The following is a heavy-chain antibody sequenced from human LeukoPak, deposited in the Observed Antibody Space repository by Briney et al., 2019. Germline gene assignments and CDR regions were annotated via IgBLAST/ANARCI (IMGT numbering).Heavy chain of an antibody. J-gene: IGHJ6*02. CDR3: AKTVTTGYYYYGMDV. CDR1: GFTVSSSY. CDR2: IYSDGNT. D-gene: IGHD4-17*01. V-gene: IGHV3-53*01. Sequence: PGGSLRLSCAATGFTVSSSYMSWVRQAPGKGLEWVSVIYSDGNTYYPDSVKGRFTISRDNSKNTLYLQMNSLRAEDTAVYYCAKTVTTGYYYYGMDVWGQGTTVTVSS.